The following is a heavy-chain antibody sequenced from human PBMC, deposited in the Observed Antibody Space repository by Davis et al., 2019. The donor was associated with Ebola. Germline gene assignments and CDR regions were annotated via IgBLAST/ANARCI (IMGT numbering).Heavy chain of an antibody. D-gene: IGHD6-19*01. CDR3: ARGSAGTGFRAFDI. J-gene: IGHJ3*02. CDR1: GFTFSDHY. V-gene: IGHV3-72*01. CDR2: IRNKGNSYTT. Sequence: GESLKISCAASGFTFSDHYMDWVRQAPGQGLEWAARIRNKGNSYTTEYAASVKGRFTISRDDSENSHYLQMNSLKTEDTAVYYCARGSAGTGFRAFDIWGQGTMVTVSS.